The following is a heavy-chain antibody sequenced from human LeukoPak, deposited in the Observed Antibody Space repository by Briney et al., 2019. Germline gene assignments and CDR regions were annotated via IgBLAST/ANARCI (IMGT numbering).Heavy chain of an antibody. J-gene: IGHJ6*03. CDR3: ARGVVAATFYYYMDV. CDR1: GYSISSGYY. CDR2: IYHSGST. D-gene: IGHD2-15*01. Sequence: SETLSLTCTVSGYSISSGYYWGWIRQPPGKGLEWIGSIYHSGSTYYNPSLKGRVTISVDTSKNQFSLKLSSVTAADTAVYYCARGVVAATFYYYMDVWGKGTTVTVSS. V-gene: IGHV4-38-2*02.